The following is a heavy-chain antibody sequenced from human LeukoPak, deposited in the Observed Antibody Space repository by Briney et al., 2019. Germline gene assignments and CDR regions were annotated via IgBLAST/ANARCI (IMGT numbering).Heavy chain of an antibody. CDR1: GGSISNSSYY. V-gene: IGHV4-39*07. CDR2: IYYSGSA. Sequence: SETLSLTCIVSGGSISNSSYYWGWIRQPPGKGLEWIGSIYYSGSAYYNPSLKSRVTISVDTSKNQFSLKLSSVTAADTAVYYCARVRTTVTTITTDPLYYFDYWGQGTLVTVSS. D-gene: IGHD4-17*01. CDR3: ARVRTTVTTITTDPLYYFDY. J-gene: IGHJ4*02.